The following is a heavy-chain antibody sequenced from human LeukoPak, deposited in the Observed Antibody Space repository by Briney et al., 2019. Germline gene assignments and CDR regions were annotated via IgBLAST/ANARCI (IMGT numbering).Heavy chain of an antibody. CDR3: VRDRVVTDSDAFDI. Sequence: SETLSLTCTVSGGSISSYYWSWIRQPAGKGLEWIGRIYTSGNTKYNPSLKSRVTMSVDTSKNQFSLKLSSVTAADTAVYYCVRDRVVTDSDAFDIWGQGTMVTVSS. J-gene: IGHJ3*02. V-gene: IGHV4-4*07. D-gene: IGHD3-22*01. CDR2: IYTSGNT. CDR1: GGSISSYY.